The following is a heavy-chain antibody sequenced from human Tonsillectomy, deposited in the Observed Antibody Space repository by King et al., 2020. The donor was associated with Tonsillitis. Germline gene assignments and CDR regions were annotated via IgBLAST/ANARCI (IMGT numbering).Heavy chain of an antibody. CDR3: ARSYGGNSLFFQH. CDR1: GYIFTNYW. Sequence: VQLVQSGAEVKKPGESLKISCKGSGYIFTNYWIGWVRQMPGKGLEWMGIIYPGDSDTRYSPPFQGQVTISADKSINTAYLQWSSLKASDTAMYFCARSYGGNSLFFQHWGQGTLVTVSS. V-gene: IGHV5-51*01. D-gene: IGHD4-23*01. J-gene: IGHJ1*01. CDR2: IYPGDSDT.